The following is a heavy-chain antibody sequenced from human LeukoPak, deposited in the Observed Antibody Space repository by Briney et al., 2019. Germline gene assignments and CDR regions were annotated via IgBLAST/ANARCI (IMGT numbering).Heavy chain of an antibody. D-gene: IGHD6-13*01. CDR1: GFTFTNFD. V-gene: IGHV3-48*03. Sequence: GGSLRLSCTVSGFTFTNFDMNWVRQAPGKGLEWVGYITLRGTNVYYADSVRGRFTISRDNAKKSLHLQMNSLRAEDTALYYCARGEEYSSSLYQCDYWGQGTLVTVSS. J-gene: IGHJ4*02. CDR3: ARGEEYSSSLYQCDY. CDR2: ITLRGTNV.